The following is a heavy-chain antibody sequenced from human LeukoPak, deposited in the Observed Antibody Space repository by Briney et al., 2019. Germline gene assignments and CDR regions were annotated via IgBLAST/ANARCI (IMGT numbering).Heavy chain of an antibody. J-gene: IGHJ6*03. CDR3: ARRDGSPIAAAGTDYYYYYMDV. D-gene: IGHD6-13*01. Sequence: PGGSLRLSCAASGFTFSSYSMNWVRQAPGKGLEWVSYISSSSSTIYYADSVKGRFTISRDNAKNSLYLQMNSLRAEDTAVYYCARRDGSPIAAAGTDYYYYYMDVWGKGTTVTVSS. CDR2: ISSSSSTI. CDR1: GFTFSSYS. V-gene: IGHV3-48*01.